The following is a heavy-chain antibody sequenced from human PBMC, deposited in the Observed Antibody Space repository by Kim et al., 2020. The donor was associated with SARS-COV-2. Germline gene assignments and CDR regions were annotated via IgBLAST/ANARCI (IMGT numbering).Heavy chain of an antibody. CDR2: ISGSGGST. V-gene: IGHV3-23*01. D-gene: IGHD2-21*01. Sequence: GGSLRLSCAASGFTFSSYAMSWVRQAPGKGLEWVSAISGSGGSTYYADSVKGRFTISRDNSKNTLYLQMNSLRAEDTAVYYCAKDIQVFPSGPSDVWGKGTTVTVSS. CDR1: GFTFSSYA. J-gene: IGHJ6*04. CDR3: AKDIQVFPSGPSDV.